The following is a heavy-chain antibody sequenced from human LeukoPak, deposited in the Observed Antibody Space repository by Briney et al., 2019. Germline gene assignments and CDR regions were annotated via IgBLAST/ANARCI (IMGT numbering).Heavy chain of an antibody. Sequence: SETLSLTCTASGGSISSYYWSWIRQPPGKGLEWIGYIYYSGSTDYNPSLKSRVTISVDTSKNQFSLKLSSVTAADTAVYYCARSEEDYDILTGYYLASGMDVWGKGTTVTVSS. D-gene: IGHD3-9*01. J-gene: IGHJ6*04. CDR1: GGSISSYY. CDR2: IYYSGST. V-gene: IGHV4-59*01. CDR3: ARSEEDYDILTGYYLASGMDV.